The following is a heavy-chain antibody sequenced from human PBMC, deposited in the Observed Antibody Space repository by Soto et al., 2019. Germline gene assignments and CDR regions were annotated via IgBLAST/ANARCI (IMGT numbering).Heavy chain of an antibody. Sequence: QITLKESGPTLVKPTQTLTLTCTFSGFSLSTSRVGVGWIRQPPGKALEWLAVIYWDDAKTYRPSLKSRLTITKDTSKNQVARTMTNRDPVDTAAYYCAHAYGGRSLYWGQGTLVTVSS. D-gene: IGHD1-26*01. CDR3: AHAYGGRSLY. CDR2: IYWDDAK. J-gene: IGHJ4*02. V-gene: IGHV2-5*02. CDR1: GFSLSTSRVG.